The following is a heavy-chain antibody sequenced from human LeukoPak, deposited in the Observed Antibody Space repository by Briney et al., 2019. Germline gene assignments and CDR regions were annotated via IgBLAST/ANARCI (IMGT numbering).Heavy chain of an antibody. CDR3: AREGPSSSSTRKRLNWFDP. CDR1: GGSISSGSYY. Sequence: PSQTLSLTCTVSGGSISSGSYYWSWIRQPAGKGLEWIGRIYTSGSTNYNPSLKSRVTISVDTSKNQFSLKLSSVTAADTAVYYCAREGPSSSSTRKRLNWFDPWGQGTLVTVSS. V-gene: IGHV4-61*02. J-gene: IGHJ5*02. CDR2: IYTSGST. D-gene: IGHD6-6*01.